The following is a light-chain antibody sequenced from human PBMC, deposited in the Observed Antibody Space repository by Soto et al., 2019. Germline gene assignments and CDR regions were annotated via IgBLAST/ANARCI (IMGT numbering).Light chain of an antibody. CDR3: QTWGTGIRV. CDR2: LNNDGSH. J-gene: IGLJ3*02. CDR1: SGHSSYA. V-gene: IGLV4-69*01. Sequence: QPVLTQSPSASASLGASVKLTCTLSSGHSSYAIAWHQKQPGKGPRYLMDLNNDGSHTKGDGIPDRFSGSSSGAERYLTISSLQSEDEADYYCQTWGTGIRVFGGGTKVTVL.